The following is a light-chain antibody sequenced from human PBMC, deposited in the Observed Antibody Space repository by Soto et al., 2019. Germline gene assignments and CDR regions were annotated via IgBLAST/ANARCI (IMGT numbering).Light chain of an antibody. CDR1: QSVNNNY. J-gene: IGKJ2*01. CDR2: GAS. V-gene: IGKV3-20*01. CDR3: QQPGSSQYT. Sequence: EIVLTQSPGTLSLSPGERATLSCRASQSVNNNYLAWYQQKPGQAPRLLIYGASSRATGIPDRFSASGSGTVFSLTISRLEPEDFAVYYCQQPGSSQYTFGQGTKLEF.